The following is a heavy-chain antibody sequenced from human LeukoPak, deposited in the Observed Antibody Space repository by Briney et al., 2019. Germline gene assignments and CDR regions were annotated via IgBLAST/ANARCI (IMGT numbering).Heavy chain of an antibody. CDR2: IYHSGST. J-gene: IGHJ5*02. CDR1: GDSISSNNW. D-gene: IGHD3-16*01. Sequence: SETLSLTCAVSGDSISSNNWWSGGRQPPGKGEEWIGEIYHSGSTNYNPSLKSRVIISVDRSKNQFSLKLSSVTAADTAVYYCVREAYIPGPFDPWGQGTLVTVSS. CDR3: VREAYIPGPFDP. V-gene: IGHV4-4*02.